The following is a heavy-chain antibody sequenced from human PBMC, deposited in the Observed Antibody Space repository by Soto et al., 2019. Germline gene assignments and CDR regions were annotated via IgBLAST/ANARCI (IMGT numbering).Heavy chain of an antibody. CDR3: ARERQQLTGWFDP. CDR2: IYHSGST. J-gene: IGHJ5*02. Sequence: QVQLQESGPGLVKPSGTLSLTCAVSSGSISSSNCWSWVRQPPGKGLGWIGEIYHSGSTNYDPSLKSRVTISVDKSKNQFSLKLSSVTAADTAVYYCARERQQLTGWFDPWGQGTLVTVSS. CDR1: SGSISSSNC. D-gene: IGHD6-13*01. V-gene: IGHV4-4*02.